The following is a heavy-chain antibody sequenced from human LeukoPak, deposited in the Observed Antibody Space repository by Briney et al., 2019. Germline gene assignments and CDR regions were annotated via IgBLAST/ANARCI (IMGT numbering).Heavy chain of an antibody. D-gene: IGHD4-17*01. V-gene: IGHV4-39*01. CDR2: IYYSGST. J-gene: IGHJ3*02. Sequence: SETLSLTCTVSGGSISSSSYYWGWIRQPPGKGLEWIGSIYYSGSTYYNPSLKSRVTISVDTSKNQFSLKLSSVTAADTAVYYCARPNAPIDDYGDYVGAFDIWGQGTMVTVSS. CDR1: GGSISSSSYY. CDR3: ARPNAPIDDYGDYVGAFDI.